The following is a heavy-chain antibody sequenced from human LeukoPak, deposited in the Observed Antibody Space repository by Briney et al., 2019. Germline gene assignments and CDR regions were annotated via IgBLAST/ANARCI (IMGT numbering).Heavy chain of an antibody. CDR3: ARAPHYYDSSSPFQH. CDR1: GGTFSSYA. CDR2: IIPIFGTA. V-gene: IGHV1-69*05. Sequence: SVKVSCKASGGTFSSYAISWVRQAPGQGLEWMGGIIPIFGTANYAQKFQGRVTITTDESTSTAYMELSSLRSEDTAVYYCARAPHYYDSSSPFQHWGQGTLVTVAS. D-gene: IGHD3-22*01. J-gene: IGHJ1*01.